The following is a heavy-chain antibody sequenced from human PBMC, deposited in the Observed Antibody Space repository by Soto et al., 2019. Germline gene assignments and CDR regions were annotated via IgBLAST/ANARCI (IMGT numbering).Heavy chain of an antibody. D-gene: IGHD3-22*01. J-gene: IGHJ4*02. CDR2: ISYDGSNK. CDR3: AKDWYYYDSSGYLNRGDY. CDR1: GFTFSSYG. Sequence: ESGGGVVQPGRSLRLSCAASGFTFSSYGMHWVRQAPGKGLEWVAVISYDGSNKYYADSVKGRFTISRDNSKNTLYLQMNSLRAEDTAVYYCAKDWYYYDSSGYLNRGDYWGQGTLVTVSS. V-gene: IGHV3-30*18.